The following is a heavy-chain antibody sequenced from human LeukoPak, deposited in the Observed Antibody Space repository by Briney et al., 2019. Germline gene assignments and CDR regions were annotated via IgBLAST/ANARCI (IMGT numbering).Heavy chain of an antibody. CDR1: GYSFTSYW. Sequence: GESLKISCKGSGYSFTSYWIGWVRQMPGKGLEWMGIIYPGDSDTRYSPSFQGQVTLSADNSISTAYLQWSSLKASNTAMYYCARWEVPAAKAYFDYWGQGTLVTVSS. CDR2: IYPGDSDT. D-gene: IGHD2-2*01. CDR3: ARWEVPAAKAYFDY. J-gene: IGHJ4*02. V-gene: IGHV5-51*01.